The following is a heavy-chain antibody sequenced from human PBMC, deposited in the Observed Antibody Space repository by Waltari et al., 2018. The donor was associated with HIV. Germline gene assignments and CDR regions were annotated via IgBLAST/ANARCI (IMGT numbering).Heavy chain of an antibody. V-gene: IGHV3-21*01. CDR1: GFTFSSYT. CDR3: ARYGGYSGPTLDY. CDR2: ISYSSSHI. Sequence: EVQLVESGGGLVKPGGSLRLSCAASGFTFSSYTMNWVRQAPGKGLEWVSSISYSSSHIYYADSRKGRFTISRDNAKNSLYLQMNSLRAEDTAVYYCARYGGYSGPTLDYWGQGTLVTVSS. D-gene: IGHD5-12*01. J-gene: IGHJ4*02.